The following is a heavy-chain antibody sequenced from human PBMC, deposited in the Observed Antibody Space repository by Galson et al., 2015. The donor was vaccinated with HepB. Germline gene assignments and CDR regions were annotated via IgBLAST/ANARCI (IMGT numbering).Heavy chain of an antibody. J-gene: IGHJ4*02. CDR1: GFTFGSYW. D-gene: IGHD3-9*01. CDR3: ARESPNYDFLTG. CDR2: IKQDGSEK. Sequence: SLRLSCAASGFTFGSYWMSWVRQAPGKGLEWVANIKQDGSEKYYVDSVKGRFTISRDNAKKSLYLQMNSLRAEDTAVYYCARESPNYDFLTGWGQGTPVTVSS. V-gene: IGHV3-7*01.